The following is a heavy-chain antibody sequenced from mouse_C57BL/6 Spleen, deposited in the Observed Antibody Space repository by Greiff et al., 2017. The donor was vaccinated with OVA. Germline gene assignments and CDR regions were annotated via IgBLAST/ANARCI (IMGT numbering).Heavy chain of an antibody. V-gene: IGHV1-22*01. CDR1: GYTFTDYN. D-gene: IGHD2-5*01. CDR3: AREGDSNSPGFAY. J-gene: IGHJ3*01. CDR2: INPNNGGT. Sequence: EVQLQQSGPELVKPGASVKMSCKASGYTFTDYNMHWVKQSHGKSLEWIGYINPNNGGTSYNQKFKGKATLTVNKSSSTAYMELRSLTSEDSAVYYCAREGDSNSPGFAYWGQGTLVTVSA.